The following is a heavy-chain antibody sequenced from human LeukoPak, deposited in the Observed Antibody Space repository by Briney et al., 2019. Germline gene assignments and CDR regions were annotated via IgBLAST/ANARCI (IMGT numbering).Heavy chain of an antibody. V-gene: IGHV1-69*05. CDR1: GGTFISYA. CDR2: IIPIFGTA. CDR3: AREVRITMVRGVTADAFDI. D-gene: IGHD3-10*01. Sequence: SVKVSCKDSGGTFISYAISWVRQAPGQGLEWMGGIIPIFGTANYAQKFQGRVTITTDESKSTAYMELSSLRAEDTAVYYCAREVRITMVRGVTADAFDIWGQGTMVTVSS. J-gene: IGHJ3*02.